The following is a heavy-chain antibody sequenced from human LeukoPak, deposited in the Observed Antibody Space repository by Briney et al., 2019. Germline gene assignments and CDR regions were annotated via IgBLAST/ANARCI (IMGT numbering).Heavy chain of an antibody. V-gene: IGHV1-69*02. CDR2: IILILGIA. D-gene: IGHD2-2*01. Sequence: SVKVSCKASGGTFSSYTISWVRQAPGQGLERMGRIILILGIANYAQKFQGRVTITADKSTSTAYMELSSLRSEDTAVYYCAREAHNCSSTSCYFKGGIFDYWGQGTLVTVSS. J-gene: IGHJ4*02. CDR3: AREAHNCSSTSCYFKGGIFDY. CDR1: GGTFSSYT.